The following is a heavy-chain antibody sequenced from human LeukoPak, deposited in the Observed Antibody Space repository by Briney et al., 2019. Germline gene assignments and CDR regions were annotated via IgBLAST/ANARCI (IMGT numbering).Heavy chain of an antibody. CDR1: GFTLGDYA. J-gene: IGHJ4*02. CDR2: IRSKTYGGTT. V-gene: IGHV3-49*03. CDR3: TRGSYSFDY. D-gene: IGHD5-18*01. Sequence: GGSLRLSCTASGFTLGDYAMSWFRQAPGKGLEWVGFIRSKTYGGTTESAASVKGRFTISRDDSKSIAYLQMNSLKTEDTAVYYCTRGSYSFDYWGQGSLVTVSS.